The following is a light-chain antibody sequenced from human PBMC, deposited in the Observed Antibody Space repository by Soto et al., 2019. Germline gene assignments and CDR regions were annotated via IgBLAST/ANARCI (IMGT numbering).Light chain of an antibody. CDR3: QQRSNWPPIT. J-gene: IGKJ5*01. CDR2: DAS. Sequence: DIQMSQSPSSLSASVGERVTITCRASQGIANYLAWYQQKPGEVPKFLIYDASTLQSGVPSRFSGSGSGTDFTLTISSLEPEDFAVYYCQQRSNWPPITFGQGTRLEIK. CDR1: QGIANY. V-gene: IGKV1-27*01.